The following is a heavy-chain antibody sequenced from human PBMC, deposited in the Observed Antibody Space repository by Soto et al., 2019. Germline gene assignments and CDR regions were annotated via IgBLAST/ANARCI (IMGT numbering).Heavy chain of an antibody. Sequence: ASVKVSCKASGYTFTSYGISWVRQAPGQGLEWMGWISAYNGNTNYAQKLQGRVTMTTDTSTSTAYMELRSLRSDDTAVYYCARDSSSWYFETMNFDYWGQGTLVTVPQ. CDR2: ISAYNGNT. CDR1: GYTFTSYG. V-gene: IGHV1-18*01. D-gene: IGHD6-13*01. CDR3: ARDSSSWYFETMNFDY. J-gene: IGHJ4*02.